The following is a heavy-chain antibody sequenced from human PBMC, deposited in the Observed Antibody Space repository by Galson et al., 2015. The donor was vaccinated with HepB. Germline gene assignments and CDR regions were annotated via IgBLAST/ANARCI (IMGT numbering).Heavy chain of an antibody. Sequence: SLRLSCAASGFTFSSYAMSWVRQAPGKGLEWVSAISGSGGSTYYADSVKGRFTISRDNSKNTLYLQMNSLRAEDTAVYYCAKGWAWTTGYFDYWGQGTLVTVSS. CDR1: GFTFSSYA. D-gene: IGHD3/OR15-3a*01. V-gene: IGHV3-23*01. CDR3: AKGWAWTTGYFDY. J-gene: IGHJ4*02. CDR2: ISGSGGST.